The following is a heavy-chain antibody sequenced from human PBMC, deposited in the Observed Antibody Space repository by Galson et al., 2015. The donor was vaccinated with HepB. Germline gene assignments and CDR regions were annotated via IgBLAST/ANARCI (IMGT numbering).Heavy chain of an antibody. CDR3: VRDGDYDYVWGGWFDP. V-gene: IGHV3-33*01. Sequence: SLRLSCAASGFTFRNHGMHWVRQAPGKGLEWVAVIWYDGSNKYYVDSVKGRFTISRDNSKNMLFLQMDNLRVEDTAVYYCVRDGDYDYVWGGWFDPWGQGTLVTVSS. CDR1: GFTFRNHG. D-gene: IGHD3-16*01. J-gene: IGHJ5*02. CDR2: IWYDGSNK.